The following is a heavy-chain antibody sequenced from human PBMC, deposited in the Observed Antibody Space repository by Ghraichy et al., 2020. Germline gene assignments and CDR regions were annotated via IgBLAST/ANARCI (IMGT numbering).Heavy chain of an antibody. CDR1: GGSFSGYY. J-gene: IGHJ4*02. Sequence: GSLRLSCAVYGGSFSGYYWSWIRQPPGKGLEWIGEINHSGSTNYNPSLKSRVTISVDTSKNQFSLKLSSVTAADTAVYYCARGRWGCSSTSCYKMGYYFDYWGQGTLVTVSS. CDR2: INHSGST. V-gene: IGHV4-34*01. CDR3: ARGRWGCSSTSCYKMGYYFDY. D-gene: IGHD2-2*02.